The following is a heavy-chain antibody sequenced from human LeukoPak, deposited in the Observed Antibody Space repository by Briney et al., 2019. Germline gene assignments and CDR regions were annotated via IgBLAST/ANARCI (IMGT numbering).Heavy chain of an antibody. J-gene: IGHJ4*02. V-gene: IGHV1-2*06. CDR3: YGPITIVRGPSGY. D-gene: IGHD3-10*01. CDR2: INPNSGGT. Sequence: ASVKVSCKASGYTFTGYYMHWVRQAPGQGLEWMGRINPNSGGTNYAQKFQGRVTMTRDTSISTAYMELSRLRSDDTAVYYCYGPITIVRGPSGYWGQGTLVTVSS. CDR1: GYTFTGYY.